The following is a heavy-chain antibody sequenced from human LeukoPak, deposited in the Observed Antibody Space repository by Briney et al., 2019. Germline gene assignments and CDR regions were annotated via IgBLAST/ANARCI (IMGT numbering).Heavy chain of an antibody. Sequence: VASVKVSCKASGYTFTSYYIHWVRQAPGQGLEWMGTINPSGGSTTYAQKFQGRVTMTRDTSTSTVYMELSSLRSEDTAVYYCARDLDYYGSGKYYSDYWGQGTLVTVSS. CDR2: INPSGGST. D-gene: IGHD3-10*01. V-gene: IGHV1-46*01. CDR1: GYTFTSYY. J-gene: IGHJ4*02. CDR3: ARDLDYYGSGKYYSDY.